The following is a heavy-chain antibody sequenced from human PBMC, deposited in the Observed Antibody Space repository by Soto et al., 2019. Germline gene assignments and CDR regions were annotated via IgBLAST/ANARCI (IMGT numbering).Heavy chain of an antibody. CDR3: ARYFCYYDSSGYYCPFDY. D-gene: IGHD3-22*01. V-gene: IGHV4-61*01. J-gene: IGHJ4*02. CDR1: GGSVSSGSYY. Sequence: PSETLSLTCTVSGGSVSSGSYYWSWIRQPPGEGLEWIGYIYYSGSTNYNPSLKSRVTISVDTSKNQFSLKLSSVTAADTAVYYCARYFCYYDSSGYYCPFDYWGQGTLVTVSS. CDR2: IYYSGST.